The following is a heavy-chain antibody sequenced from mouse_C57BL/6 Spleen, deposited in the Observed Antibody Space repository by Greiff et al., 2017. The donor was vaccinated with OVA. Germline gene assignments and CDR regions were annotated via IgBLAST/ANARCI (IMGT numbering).Heavy chain of an antibody. D-gene: IGHD3-2*02. CDR2: ISDGGSYT. J-gene: IGHJ2*01. CDR1: GFTFSSYA. CDR3: ARDRETAQVYFDY. Sequence: EVKLVESGGGLVKPGGSLKLSCAASGFTFSSYAMSWVRQTPEKRLEWVATISDGGSYTYYPDNVKGRFTISSDNATNNLYLQMSHLKSEDPAMYYCARDRETAQVYFDYWGQGTTLTVSS. V-gene: IGHV5-4*01.